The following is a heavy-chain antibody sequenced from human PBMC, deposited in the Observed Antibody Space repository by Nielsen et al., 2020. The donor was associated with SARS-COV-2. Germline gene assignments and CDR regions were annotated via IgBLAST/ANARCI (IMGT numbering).Heavy chain of an antibody. J-gene: IGHJ4*02. CDR2: ISWNSGSI. CDR3: AKGDYYDSSGYLY. Sequence: GGSLRLSCAASGFTFDDYAMNWVRQAPGKGLEWVSGISWNSGSIGYADSVKGRFTISRDNAKNSLYLQMNSLRAEDTALYYCAKGDYYDSSGYLYWGQGTLVTVSS. D-gene: IGHD3-22*01. CDR1: GFTFDDYA. V-gene: IGHV3-9*01.